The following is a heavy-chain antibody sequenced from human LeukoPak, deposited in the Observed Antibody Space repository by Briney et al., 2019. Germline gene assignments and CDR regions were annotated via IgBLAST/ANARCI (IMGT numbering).Heavy chain of an antibody. J-gene: IGHJ5*02. CDR3: ARGSCSGGTCYSSSGDWLDP. CDR1: GYTFSGYY. D-gene: IGHD2-15*01. Sequence: ASVKVSCKASGYTFSGYYLHWVRQAPGQGLEWMGWINPSSGGTNSVRKFQGRVTMTRDTSISTVYTELSRLISDDTAVYFCARGSCSGGTCYSSSGDWLDPWGQGTLVAVSS. V-gene: IGHV1-2*02. CDR2: INPSSGGT.